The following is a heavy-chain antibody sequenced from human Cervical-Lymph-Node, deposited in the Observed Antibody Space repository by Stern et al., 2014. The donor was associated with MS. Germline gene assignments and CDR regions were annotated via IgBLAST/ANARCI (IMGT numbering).Heavy chain of an antibody. Sequence: QLVQSGAEIVKPESSVKVSCKASGGTFSNSISWVRQAPGGGLEWMGNIIPVFGTTNYAKSFQGRITITADESTTTAYVDLSSLTPADTAVYYCAREKAAADGFDYWGQGTLVTVSS. CDR1: GGTFSNS. D-gene: IGHD6-13*01. CDR3: AREKAAADGFDY. CDR2: IIPVFGTT. J-gene: IGHJ4*02. V-gene: IGHV1-69*18.